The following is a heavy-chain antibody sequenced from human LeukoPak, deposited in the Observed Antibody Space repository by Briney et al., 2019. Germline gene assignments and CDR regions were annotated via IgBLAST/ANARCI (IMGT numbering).Heavy chain of an antibody. V-gene: IGHV4-39*01. J-gene: IGHJ4*02. Sequence: SETLSLTCTVSGGSISSSTYSWGWIRQPPGKGLEWIGAIYYSGSTYYNPSLKSRVTISADTPKNHFSLRLSSVTAADTAVYYCARLITGTQDYWGQRALLTVSS. D-gene: IGHD1-7*01. CDR1: GGSISSSTYS. CDR2: IYYSGST. CDR3: ARLITGTQDY.